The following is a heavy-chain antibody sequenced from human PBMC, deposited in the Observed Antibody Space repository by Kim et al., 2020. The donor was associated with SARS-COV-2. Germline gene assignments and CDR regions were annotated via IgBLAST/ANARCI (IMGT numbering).Heavy chain of an antibody. CDR2: IYCSGST. CDR3: ARRGIGYCSSISCFYAID. CDR1: GGSISSYY. J-gene: IGHJ3*02. Sequence: SETLSLTCTVSGGSISSYYWSWIRQPPGKGLEWIWYIYCSGSTNYNPSLKSRVTISVDTSKNQFSLKLSFVTATDTAVDYYARRGIGYCSSISCFYAID. D-gene: IGHD2-2*01. V-gene: IGHV4-59*08.